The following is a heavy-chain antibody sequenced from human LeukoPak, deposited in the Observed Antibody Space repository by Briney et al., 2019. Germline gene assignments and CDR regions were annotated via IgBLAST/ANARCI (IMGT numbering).Heavy chain of an antibody. CDR2: IYSGGST. CDR1: GLTVSSSY. V-gene: IGHV3-66*02. CDR3: ARGEADLDY. Sequence: GGSLRLSCAASGLTVSSSYITWVRQAPGKGLEWVSGIYSGGSTYYADSVKGRFTISRDNSKNTLYLQMNSLRAEDTAVYYCARGEADLDYWGQGTLVTVSS. J-gene: IGHJ4*02. D-gene: IGHD3-10*01.